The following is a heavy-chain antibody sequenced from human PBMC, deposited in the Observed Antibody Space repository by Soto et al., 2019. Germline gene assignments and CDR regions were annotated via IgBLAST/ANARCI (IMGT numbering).Heavy chain of an antibody. CDR1: GFPVITNY. J-gene: IGHJ4*02. CDR3: ARARDGYNFLYEPT. D-gene: IGHD5-12*01. V-gene: IGHV3-53*01. CDR2: SYSGGST. Sequence: EVQLGEPGEGWIQPGGSRRLSCLASGFPVITNYRSWVRQAPGRGLEWVSVSYSGGSTDYADSVRGRFTISRDNSKNTLYLQMNSLRAEDTAVYYCARARDGYNFLYEPTWGQGTLVTVSS.